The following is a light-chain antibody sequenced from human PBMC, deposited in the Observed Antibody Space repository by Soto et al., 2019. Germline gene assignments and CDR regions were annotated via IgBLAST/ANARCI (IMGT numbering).Light chain of an antibody. CDR3: QQYGSSPRT. CDR1: QSVSSSY. J-gene: IGKJ5*01. Sequence: EIVLTQSPGTLSLSPGESATLACRASQSVSSSYLAWYQQKPGQAPRLLIYCASSRATGIPDRFSGSGAGTDFTLTSSRLEPEDFAVYYCQQYGSSPRTFGQGTRLEIK. V-gene: IGKV3-20*01. CDR2: CAS.